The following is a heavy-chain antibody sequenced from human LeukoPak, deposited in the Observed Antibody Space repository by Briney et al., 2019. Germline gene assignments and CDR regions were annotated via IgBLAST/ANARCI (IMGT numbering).Heavy chain of an antibody. D-gene: IGHD1-1*01. CDR1: GGSISSSNW. CDR3: ARASHWNQLHYFDY. V-gene: IGHV4-4*02. J-gene: IGHJ4*02. Sequence: SETLSLTCAVSGGSISSSNWWSWVRQPPGKGLEWIGEIYHSGSTNYNPSLKSRVTISVDKSKNQFSLKLSSVTAADTAVYYCARASHWNQLHYFDYWGQGTLVTVST. CDR2: IYHSGST.